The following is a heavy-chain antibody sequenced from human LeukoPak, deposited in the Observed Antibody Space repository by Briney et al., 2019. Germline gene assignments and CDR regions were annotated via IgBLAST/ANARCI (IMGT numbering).Heavy chain of an antibody. J-gene: IGHJ4*02. Sequence: ASVKVSCKASGYTFTGYYMHWVRQAPGQGLEWMGWINPNSGGTNYAQKFRGRVTMTRDTSISTAYMELSRLRSDDTAVYYCARVDETTVTYFDYWGQGTLVTVSS. CDR2: INPNSGGT. CDR3: ARVDETTVTYFDY. V-gene: IGHV1-2*02. D-gene: IGHD4-17*01. CDR1: GYTFTGYY.